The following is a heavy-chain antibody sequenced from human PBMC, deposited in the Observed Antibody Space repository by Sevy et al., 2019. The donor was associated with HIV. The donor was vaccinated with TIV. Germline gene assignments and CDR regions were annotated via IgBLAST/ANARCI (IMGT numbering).Heavy chain of an antibody. Sequence: SETLSLTCTVSGGSVSSGRYYWSWIRQSPGKGLEWIGYIYHSGSTYYNPSLKSRVTISVDRSKNQFSLKLSSVTAADTAVYYCARGVVINNWFDPWGQGTLVTVSS. CDR2: IYHSGST. D-gene: IGHD3-22*01. V-gene: IGHV4-30-2*06. CDR1: GGSVSSGRYY. CDR3: ARGVVINNWFDP. J-gene: IGHJ5*02.